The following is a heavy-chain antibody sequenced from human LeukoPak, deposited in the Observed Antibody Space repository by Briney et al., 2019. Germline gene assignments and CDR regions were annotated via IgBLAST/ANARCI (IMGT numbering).Heavy chain of an antibody. CDR2: IYHSGST. V-gene: IGHV4-30-2*01. Sequence: SQTLSLTCAVSGGSISSGGYSWSWIRQPPGTGLEWIGYIYHSGSTYYNPSLKSRVTISVDTSKNQFSLKLSSVTAADTAVYYCARVITFGGVIVSAGYYMDVWGKGTTVTVS. J-gene: IGHJ6*03. D-gene: IGHD3-16*02. CDR1: GGSISSGGYS. CDR3: ARVITFGGVIVSAGYYMDV.